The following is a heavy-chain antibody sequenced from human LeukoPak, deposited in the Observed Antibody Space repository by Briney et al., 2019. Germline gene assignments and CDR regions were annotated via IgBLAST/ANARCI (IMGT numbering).Heavy chain of an antibody. D-gene: IGHD1-26*01. Sequence: PSETLSLTCTVSGGSISTYYWSWIRQPPGKGLEWIGYIYYTGSTSYNPSLKSRVTMSLDASKNQFSLNLSSVTAADTAVYYCAREEARSYYGAIDYWGQGTLVTVSS. CDR3: AREEARSYYGAIDY. CDR1: GGSISTYY. J-gene: IGHJ4*02. CDR2: IYYTGST. V-gene: IGHV4-59*12.